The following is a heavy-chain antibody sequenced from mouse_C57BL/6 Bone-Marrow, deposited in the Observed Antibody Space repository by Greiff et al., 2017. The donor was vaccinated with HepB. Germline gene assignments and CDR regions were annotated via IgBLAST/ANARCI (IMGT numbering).Heavy chain of an antibody. CDR3: TTFGDAMDY. Sequence: LVESGAELVRPGASVKLSCTASGFNIKDDYMHWVKQRPEQGLEWIGWIDPENGDTEYASKFQGKATITADTSSNTAYLQLSSLTSEDTAVYYCTTFGDAMDYWGQGTSVTVSS. J-gene: IGHJ4*01. CDR2: IDPENGDT. V-gene: IGHV14-4*01. CDR1: GFNIKDDY.